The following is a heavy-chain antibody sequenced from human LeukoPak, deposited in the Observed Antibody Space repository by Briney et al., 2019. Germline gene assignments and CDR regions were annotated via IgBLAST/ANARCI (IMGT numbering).Heavy chain of an antibody. D-gene: IGHD3-10*01. CDR3: ARLGFGESDY. Sequence: PSETLPLTCTVSGGSISSYYWSWIRQPPGKGLEWIGYIYYSGSTNYNPSLKSRVTISVDTSKNQFSLKLSSVTAADTAVYYCARLGFGESDYWGQGTLVTVSS. CDR1: GGSISSYY. CDR2: IYYSGST. V-gene: IGHV4-59*08. J-gene: IGHJ4*02.